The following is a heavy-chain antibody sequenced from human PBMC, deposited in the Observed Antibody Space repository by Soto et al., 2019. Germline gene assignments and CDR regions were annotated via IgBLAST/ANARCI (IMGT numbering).Heavy chain of an antibody. CDR3: ARGVILWFGELSRRGGYHYYMDV. V-gene: IGHV4-34*01. CDR2: INDSGNI. D-gene: IGHD3-10*01. Sequence: QVQLQQWGAGLLKPSETLSLTCAVYGGSFSGYQWSWIRQTPGKGLEWIGEINDSGNINYNPSLKSRVTILLDTPKKQISLKLSSVTAADSAVYYCARGVILWFGELSRRGGYHYYMDVWGKGTTVTVPS. J-gene: IGHJ6*03. CDR1: GGSFSGYQ.